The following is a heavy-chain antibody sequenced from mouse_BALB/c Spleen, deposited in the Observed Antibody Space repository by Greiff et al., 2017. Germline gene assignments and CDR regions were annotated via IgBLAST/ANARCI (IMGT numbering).Heavy chain of an antibody. Sequence: VQLQQSGPGLVKPSQSLSLTCTVTGYSITSDYAWNWIRQFPGNKLEWMGYISYSGSTSYNPSLKSRISITRDTSKNQFFLQLNSVTTEDTATYYCARSEGDGNYGVDYWGQGTTLTVSS. CDR1: GYSITSDYA. J-gene: IGHJ2*01. D-gene: IGHD2-1*01. V-gene: IGHV3-2*02. CDR3: ARSEGDGNYGVDY. CDR2: ISYSGST.